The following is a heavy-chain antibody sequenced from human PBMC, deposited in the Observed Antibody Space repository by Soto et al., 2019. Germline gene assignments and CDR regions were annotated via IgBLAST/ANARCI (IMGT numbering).Heavy chain of an antibody. CDR1: RFTFSDYY. CDR2: ISSSSTYT. V-gene: IGHV3-11*06. Sequence: PGGSLRLSCAASRFTFSDYYMSWIRQAPGKGLEWVSYISSSSTYTNYADSVKGRFTISRDNAKNSLYLQMNSLRAEDTAVYFCASGMNTVTRGAFDIWGQGTMVTVSS. J-gene: IGHJ3*02. D-gene: IGHD4-17*01. CDR3: ASGMNTVTRGAFDI.